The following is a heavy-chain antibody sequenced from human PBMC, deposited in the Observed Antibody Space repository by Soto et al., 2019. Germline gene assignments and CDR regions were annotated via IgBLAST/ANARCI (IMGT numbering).Heavy chain of an antibody. V-gene: IGHV6-1*01. CDR1: GDSFPNHNAV. J-gene: IGHJ6*02. CDR3: ARVVVVKQQLVNQYYYYGKDV. Sequence: SQTLSLTCGIFGDSFPNHNAVWYWISQFPSRGLEWLGRTYYRSKWFNDYAVSVKSRININPDTSKNQFSLQLNSVTPEDTAVYYCARVVVVKQQLVNQYYYYGKDVWGQGNTVTGPS. CDR2: TYYRSKWFN. D-gene: IGHD6-13*01.